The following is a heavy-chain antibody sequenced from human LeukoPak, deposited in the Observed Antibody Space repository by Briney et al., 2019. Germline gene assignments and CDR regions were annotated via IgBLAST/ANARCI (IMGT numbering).Heavy chain of an antibody. CDR1: GYTFTGYY. V-gene: IGHV1-2*02. Sequence: ASVKVSCTASGYTFTGYYIHWVRQAPGQGLEWMGSINPNSGDTNHAQKFQGRVTMTRDTSISTTYMEMNRLRSDDTAVYYCARDQYCIGGNCFPYFYYWGQGTLVTVSS. D-gene: IGHD2-15*01. J-gene: IGHJ4*02. CDR3: ARDQYCIGGNCFPYFYY. CDR2: INPNSGDT.